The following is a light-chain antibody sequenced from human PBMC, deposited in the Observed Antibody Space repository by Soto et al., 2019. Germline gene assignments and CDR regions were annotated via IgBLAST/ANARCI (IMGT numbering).Light chain of an antibody. Sequence: QSVLTQPASVSGSPGQSITISCTGTSSDVGSYNLVSWYQQHPGKAPKVLIYEDSKRPSGVSDHFSASKSGNTASLTISGLQADDEADYYCCSYAGSSTLLFGGGTKPTVL. J-gene: IGLJ3*02. CDR2: EDS. CDR3: CSYAGSSTLL. V-gene: IGLV2-23*01. CDR1: SSDVGSYNL.